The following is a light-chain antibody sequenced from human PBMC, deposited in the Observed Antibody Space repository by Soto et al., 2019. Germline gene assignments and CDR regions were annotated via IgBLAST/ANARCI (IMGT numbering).Light chain of an antibody. CDR2: PAS. CDR3: QQFDDLPRT. V-gene: IGKV1-33*01. J-gene: IGKJ4*01. CDR1: QDIRNY. Sequence: DIQMTQSPSSLSASVGDRVTITCQASQDIRNYLNWYQQKPGKAPKVLISPASTLETGVPSRFSGGGSGTDFTFTISSLQPEDIATYYCQQFDDLPRTFGGGTKVDIK.